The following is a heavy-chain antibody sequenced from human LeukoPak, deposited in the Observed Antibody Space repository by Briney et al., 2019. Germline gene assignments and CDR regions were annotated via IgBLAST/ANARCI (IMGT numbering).Heavy chain of an antibody. Sequence: GRSLRLSCAASGFTFSGSAMHWVRQASGKGLEWVGRIRSKANSYATAYAASVKGRFTISRDDSKNTAYLQMNSLKTEDTAVYYCTSGPYDYVWGSYPVPLDYWGQGTLVTVSS. CDR2: IRSKANSYAT. J-gene: IGHJ4*02. V-gene: IGHV3-73*01. D-gene: IGHD3-16*02. CDR3: TSGPYDYVWGSYPVPLDY. CDR1: GFTFSGSA.